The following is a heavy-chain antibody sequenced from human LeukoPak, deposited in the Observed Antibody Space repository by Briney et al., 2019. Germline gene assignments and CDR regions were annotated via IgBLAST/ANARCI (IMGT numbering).Heavy chain of an antibody. Sequence: ASVKVSCKASGYTFTAYYMHWVRQAPGQGLEWMGWINPNSGGTNYAQKFQGRVTMTRDTSISTAYMELSRLTSDDTAVYYCARGYSSAPLGWGQGTLVTFSS. CDR2: INPNSGGT. D-gene: IGHD6-25*01. CDR1: GYTFTAYY. J-gene: IGHJ4*02. V-gene: IGHV1-2*02. CDR3: ARGYSSAPLG.